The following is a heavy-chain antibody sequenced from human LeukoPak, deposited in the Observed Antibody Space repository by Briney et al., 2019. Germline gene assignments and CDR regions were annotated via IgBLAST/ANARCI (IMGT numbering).Heavy chain of an antibody. D-gene: IGHD5-24*01. J-gene: IGHJ4*02. CDR2: IYTSGST. V-gene: IGHV4-4*09. CDR1: GDSISSYY. CDR3: ARSRDGYNSD. Sequence: SETLSLTCTVSGDSISSYYWSWIRQPPGKGLEWIGYIYTSGSTNYNPSLKSRVTISVDTSKNQFSLKLSSVTAAGTAVYYCARSRDGYNSDWGQGTLVTVSS.